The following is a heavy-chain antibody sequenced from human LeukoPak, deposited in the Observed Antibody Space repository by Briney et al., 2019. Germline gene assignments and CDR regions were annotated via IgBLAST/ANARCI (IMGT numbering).Heavy chain of an antibody. V-gene: IGHV3-30*18. D-gene: IGHD4-17*01. CDR2: ISYDGSNK. CDR3: AEDVAVTTYFDY. Sequence: GGSLRLSCAASGFTFSSYGMHWVRQAPGKGLEWVAVISYDGSNKYYADSVKGRFTISRDNSKNTLYLQMNSLRAEDTAVYYCAEDVAVTTYFDYWGQGTLVTVSS. J-gene: IGHJ4*02. CDR1: GFTFSSYG.